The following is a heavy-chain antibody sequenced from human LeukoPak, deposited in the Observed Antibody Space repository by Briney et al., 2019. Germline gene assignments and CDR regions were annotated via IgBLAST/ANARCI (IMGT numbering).Heavy chain of an antibody. D-gene: IGHD2-21*02. CDR1: GFTFSSYG. CDR3: AKGVKHIVVVTAQHYFDY. CDR2: IRYDGSNK. V-gene: IGHV3-30*02. Sequence: GGSLRLSCAASGFTFSSYGMHWVRQAPGKGLEWEAFIRYDGSNKYYADSMKGRFTISRDNSKNTLYLQMNSLRAEDTAVYYCAKGVKHIVVVTAQHYFDYWGQGTLVTVSS. J-gene: IGHJ4*02.